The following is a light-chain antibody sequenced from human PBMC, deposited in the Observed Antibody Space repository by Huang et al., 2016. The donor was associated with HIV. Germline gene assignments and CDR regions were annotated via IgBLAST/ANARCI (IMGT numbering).Light chain of an antibody. V-gene: IGKV3-20*01. CDR1: QSIARSY. CDR3: QQYGSSPVT. CDR2: GAS. J-gene: IGKJ1*01. Sequence: EIVLTQSPGTLSLSPGERAPLSCRASQSIARSYLAWYQQKSGQAHRLLIYGASSRATGIPDRFSGSGSGTDFTLTISRLEPEDFAVYYCQQYGSSPVTFGLGTKVEIK.